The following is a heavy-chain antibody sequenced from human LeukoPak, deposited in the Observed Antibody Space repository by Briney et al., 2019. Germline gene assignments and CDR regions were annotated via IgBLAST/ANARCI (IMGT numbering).Heavy chain of an antibody. V-gene: IGHV3-21*01. CDR3: ARDLPFRSVDTAALDP. CDR1: GFTFSSYS. D-gene: IGHD5-18*01. J-gene: IGHJ5*02. Sequence: PGGSLRLSCAASGFTFSSYSMNWVRQAPGKGLEWVSSISTSSTYIYYADSVKGRFTISRDNAKNSLYLQMNSLRAEDTAVYYCARDLPFRSVDTAALDPWGQGTLVTVSS. CDR2: ISTSSTYI.